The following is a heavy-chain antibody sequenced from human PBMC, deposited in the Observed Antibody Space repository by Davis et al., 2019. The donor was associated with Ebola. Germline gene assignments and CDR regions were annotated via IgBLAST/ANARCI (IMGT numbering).Heavy chain of an antibody. CDR1: GYSFTSYW. V-gene: IGHV5-10-1*01. CDR3: ARRGYCISTSCYDPLGMDV. J-gene: IGHJ6*02. CDR2: IDPSDSYT. D-gene: IGHD2-2*01. Sequence: GESLKISCKGSGYSFTSYWISWVRQMPGKGLEWMGRIDPSDSYTNYSPSFQGHVTISADKSISTAYLQWSSLKASDTAMYYCARRGYCISTSCYDPLGMDVWGQGTTVTVSS.